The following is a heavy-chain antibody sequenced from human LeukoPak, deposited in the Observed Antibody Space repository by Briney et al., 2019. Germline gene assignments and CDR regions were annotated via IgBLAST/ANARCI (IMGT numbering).Heavy chain of an antibody. V-gene: IGHV3-21*01. CDR2: ISSSSSYI. CDR1: GFTFSSYS. Sequence: KPGGSLRLSCAASGFTFSSYSMNWDRQAPGKGLEWVSSISSSSSYIYYADSVKGRFTISRDNAKNSLYLQMNSLRAEDTAVYYCARVRSTPHGYMDVWGKGTTVTVSS. D-gene: IGHD3-3*01. CDR3: ARVRSTPHGYMDV. J-gene: IGHJ6*03.